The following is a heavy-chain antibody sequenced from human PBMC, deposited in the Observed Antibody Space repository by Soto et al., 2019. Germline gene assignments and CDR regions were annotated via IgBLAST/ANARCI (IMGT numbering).Heavy chain of an antibody. CDR1: GGSISSGGYC. CDR2: IYYSGST. J-gene: IGHJ6*02. Sequence: PSETLSLTCTVSGGSISSGGYCWSWIRQHPGKGLEWIGYIYYSGSTYYNPSLKSRVTISVDTSKNQFSLKLSSVTAADTAVYYCARDLYYYDSSGYEVDYYYGMDVWGQGTTVTVSS. D-gene: IGHD3-22*01. CDR3: ARDLYYYDSSGYEVDYYYGMDV. V-gene: IGHV4-31*03.